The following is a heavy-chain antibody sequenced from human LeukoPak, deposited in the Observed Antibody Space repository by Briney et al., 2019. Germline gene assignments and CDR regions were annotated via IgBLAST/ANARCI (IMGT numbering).Heavy chain of an antibody. J-gene: IGHJ4*02. V-gene: IGHV3-21*01. D-gene: IGHD6-19*01. Sequence: GGSLRLSCAASGFTFSSYGMHWVRRAPGKGLEWVSSISSSSRYIYYADSVKGRFTISRDNAKNSLFLQMNSLRAEDTAVYYCARDWQWLGEYYFDYWGQGTLVTVSS. CDR1: GFTFSSYG. CDR3: ARDWQWLGEYYFDY. CDR2: ISSSSRYI.